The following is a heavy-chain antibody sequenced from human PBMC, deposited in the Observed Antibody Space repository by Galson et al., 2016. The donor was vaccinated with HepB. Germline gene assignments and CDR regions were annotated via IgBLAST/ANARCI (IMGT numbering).Heavy chain of an antibody. V-gene: IGHV4-4*07. J-gene: IGHJ4*02. CDR2: IYSSGYT. CDR3: AKEFTY. Sequence: SETLSLTCTVSGGSISSYSWSWIRQPAGKGLEWIGRIYSSGYTDYNPSLKSRVTLSLHPSNNQFSLKLTSVTAADTAVYYCAKEFTYWGQGALVTVSS. CDR1: GGSISSYS.